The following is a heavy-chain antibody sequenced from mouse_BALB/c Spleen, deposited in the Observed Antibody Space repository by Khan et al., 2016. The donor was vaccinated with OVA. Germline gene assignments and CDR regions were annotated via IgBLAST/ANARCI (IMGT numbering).Heavy chain of an antibody. CDR2: IYPGDGST. V-gene: IGHV1S56*01. CDR3: AREGLRGVAMDY. J-gene: IGHJ4*01. D-gene: IGHD2-4*01. Sequence: QVRLQQSGPELVKPGALVKISCKASGYTFTAYDINWVKQRPGQGLEWIGWIYPGDGSTKYNENVKDKATLTADKSSNTAYMQRSSLTSEKSAVYFCAREGLRGVAMDYWGQGTSVSVSS. CDR1: GYTFTAYD.